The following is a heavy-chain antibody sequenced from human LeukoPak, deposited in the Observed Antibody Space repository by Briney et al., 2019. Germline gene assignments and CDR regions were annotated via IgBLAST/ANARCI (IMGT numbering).Heavy chain of an antibody. V-gene: IGHV3-48*03. Sequence: PGGSLRLSCAASGFTFSSYEMNWVRQAPGKGLEWVSYISSSGSTIYYADSVKGRFTISRDNAKNSLYLQMNSLRAEDTAVYYCARDQDGSYLHDAFDIWGQGTMVTVSS. CDR3: ARDQDGSYLHDAFDI. CDR2: ISSSGSTI. D-gene: IGHD1-26*01. J-gene: IGHJ3*02. CDR1: GFTFSSYE.